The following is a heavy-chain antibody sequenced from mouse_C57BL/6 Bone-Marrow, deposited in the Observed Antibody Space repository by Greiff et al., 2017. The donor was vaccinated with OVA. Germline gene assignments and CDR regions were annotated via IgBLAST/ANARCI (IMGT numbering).Heavy chain of an antibody. V-gene: IGHV5-4*01. CDR3: ARGGTTVVAPYAMDY. Sequence: EVQVVESGGGLVKPGGSLKLSCAASGFTFSSYAMSWVRQTPEKRLEWVATISDGGSYTYYPDNVKGRFTISRDNAKNNLYLQMSHLKSEDTAMYYCARGGTTVVAPYAMDYWGQGTSVTVSS. CDR1: GFTFSSYA. J-gene: IGHJ4*01. CDR2: ISDGGSYT. D-gene: IGHD1-1*01.